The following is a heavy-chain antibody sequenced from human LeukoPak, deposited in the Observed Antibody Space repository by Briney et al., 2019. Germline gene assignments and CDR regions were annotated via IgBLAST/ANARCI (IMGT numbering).Heavy chain of an antibody. Sequence: GASVKVSCKASGYTFTSYAMNWVRQAPGQGLEWMGWINTNTGNPTYAQGFTGRFVFSLDTSVSTAYLQISSLKAEDTAVYYCARPVEMATILRGFDIWGQGTMVTVSS. D-gene: IGHD5-24*01. CDR3: ARPVEMATILRGFDI. V-gene: IGHV7-4-1*02. CDR2: INTNTGNP. J-gene: IGHJ3*02. CDR1: GYTFTSYA.